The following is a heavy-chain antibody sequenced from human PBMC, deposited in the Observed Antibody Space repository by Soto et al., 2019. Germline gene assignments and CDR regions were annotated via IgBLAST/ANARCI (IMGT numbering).Heavy chain of an antibody. CDR2: FFVTGRI. CDR1: GDSIRGYS. J-gene: IGHJ2*01. D-gene: IGHD3-16*01. V-gene: IGHV4-4*07. Sequence: PSETLSLTCTVSGDSIRGYSWSWIRQPAGQGLESLGRFFVTGRINYNPSLKSRVTMSLDTSTNQFPLRLTSVTAADTAVYFCARGLGRYFDLWGRGTLVTVSS. CDR3: ARGLGRYFDL.